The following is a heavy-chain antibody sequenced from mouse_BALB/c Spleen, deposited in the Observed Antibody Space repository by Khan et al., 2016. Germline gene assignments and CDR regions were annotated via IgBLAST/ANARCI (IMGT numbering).Heavy chain of an antibody. CDR2: ISYSGST. V-gene: IGHV3-2*02. Sequence: EVQLQESGPGLVKPSQSLSLTCTVTVYSITSDYAWNWIRQFPGNKLEWMGYISYSGSTSYNPSLKSRISITRDTSKNQFFLQLNSVTTEDTATYYCAVYGNYLYYFDYWGQGTTLTVSS. CDR3: AVYGNYLYYFDY. J-gene: IGHJ2*01. D-gene: IGHD2-1*01. CDR1: VYSITSDYA.